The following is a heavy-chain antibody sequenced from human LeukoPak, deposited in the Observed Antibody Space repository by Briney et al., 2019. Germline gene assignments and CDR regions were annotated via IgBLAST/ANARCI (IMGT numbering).Heavy chain of an antibody. CDR2: ISSSSTYI. Sequence: GGSLRLSCAASGFTFSSYSMNWVRQAPGKGLEWVSFISSSSTYIYYADSVKGRFTISRDDAKNSLYLQMSSLRADDTAVYYCASGRVVSGRFGEVASWGQGTLVTVSS. CDR3: ASGRVVSGRFGEVAS. V-gene: IGHV3-21*01. D-gene: IGHD3-10*01. CDR1: GFTFSSYS. J-gene: IGHJ5*01.